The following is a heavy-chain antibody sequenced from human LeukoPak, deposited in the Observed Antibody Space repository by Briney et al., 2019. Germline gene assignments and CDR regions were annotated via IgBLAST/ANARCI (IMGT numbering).Heavy chain of an antibody. CDR3: ARRNTMVRGGGYYYYYMDV. CDR1: GYSFTSYW. J-gene: IGHJ6*03. V-gene: IGHV5-51*01. D-gene: IGHD3-10*01. CDR2: IYPGDSDT. Sequence: GESLKISCKGSGYSFTSYWIGWVRQMPGKGLEWMGIIYPGDSDTRYSPSFQGQVTFSADKSISTAYLQWSSLKASDTAMYYCARRNTMVRGGGYYYYYMDVWGKGTTVTISS.